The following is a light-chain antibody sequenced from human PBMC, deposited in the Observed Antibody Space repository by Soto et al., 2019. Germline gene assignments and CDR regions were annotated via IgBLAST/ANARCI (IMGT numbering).Light chain of an antibody. CDR1: QIVSSN. V-gene: IGKV3-15*01. CDR3: QQYNNWPLT. CDR2: GAS. Sequence: EIVMTQSPATLSVSPGERATLSCRASQIVSSNLAWYQQKPGQAPRLLIYGASTRATGIPARFSGSGSGTEFTLTIGSLQSEDFAVYYCQQYNNWPLTFGGGTKVDIK. J-gene: IGKJ4*01.